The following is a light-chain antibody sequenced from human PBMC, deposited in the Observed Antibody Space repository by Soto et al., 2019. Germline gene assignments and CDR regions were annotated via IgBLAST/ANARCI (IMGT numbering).Light chain of an antibody. CDR2: WAS. CDR3: QQYYSTPLT. J-gene: IGKJ4*01. Sequence: DSVLTQSPYSLAVSLGERATINCKSSQSVLYSPNNKNYLAWYQHKPGQPPKLLIYWASTRESGVPDRFGGSGSGTDFTLTISSLQAEDVAVYYCQQYYSTPLTFGGGTKVDIK. CDR1: QSVLYSPNNKNY. V-gene: IGKV4-1*01.